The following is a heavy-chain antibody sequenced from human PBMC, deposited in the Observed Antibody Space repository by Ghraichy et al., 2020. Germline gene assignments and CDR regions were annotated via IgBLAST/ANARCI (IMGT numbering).Heavy chain of an antibody. J-gene: IGHJ6*02. CDR1: GFTVSSCN. V-gene: IGHV3-21*01. Sequence: GGSLRLSCAASGFTVSSCNMNWVRQAPGKGLEWVSSIGSSRSYIYYADSLKGRFTISRDNAKNSLYLQMDSLRAEDTAVYYCARGPHPFYHYYGMDVWGQGTTVTVSS. CDR2: IGSSRSYI. CDR3: ARGPHPFYHYYGMDV.